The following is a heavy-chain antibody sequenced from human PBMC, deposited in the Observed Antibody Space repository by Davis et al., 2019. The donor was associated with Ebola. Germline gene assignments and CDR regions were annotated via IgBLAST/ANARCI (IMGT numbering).Heavy chain of an antibody. D-gene: IGHD3-10*01. CDR1: GFTFGDYA. CDR3: TRSMGFGELMPDY. V-gene: IGHV3-49*04. CDR2: IRSKAYGGTT. Sequence: GGSLRLSCTAPGFTFGDYAMSWVRQAPGKGLEWVGFIRSKAYGGTTEYAASVKGRFTISRDDSKSIAYLQMNSLKTEDTAVYYCTRSMGFGELMPDYWGQGTLVTVSS. J-gene: IGHJ4*02.